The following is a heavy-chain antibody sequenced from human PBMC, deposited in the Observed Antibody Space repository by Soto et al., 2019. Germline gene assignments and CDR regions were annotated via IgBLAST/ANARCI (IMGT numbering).Heavy chain of an antibody. CDR2: IWYDGNKK. CDR3: AREGAVAGTQDF. J-gene: IGHJ4*02. D-gene: IGHD6-19*01. CDR1: GFIFSDYG. Sequence: QVQLVESGGGVVQPGKSLRLSCAASGFIFSDYGIHWLRQAPGKGLEWVALIWYDGNKKYYAHSVKGSFTVSRDNINSTLYLEINSLRVEDSAVYYCAREGAVAGTQDFRGQGTLVTVSS. V-gene: IGHV3-33*01.